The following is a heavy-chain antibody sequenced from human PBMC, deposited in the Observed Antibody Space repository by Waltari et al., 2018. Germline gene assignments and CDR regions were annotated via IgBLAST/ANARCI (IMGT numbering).Heavy chain of an antibody. V-gene: IGHV4-38-2*02. J-gene: IGHJ2*01. Sequence: QVQLQESGPGLVKPSETLSLTCAVSGYSISSGYYWGWIRQPPGKGLEWIGSIYHSGSTYYNPSLKSRVTISVDTSKNQFSLKLSSVTAADTAVYYCARDLAEYYDFWSGYYTTSGWYFDLWGRGTLVTVSS. CDR2: IYHSGST. CDR1: GYSISSGYY. D-gene: IGHD3-3*01. CDR3: ARDLAEYYDFWSGYYTTSGWYFDL.